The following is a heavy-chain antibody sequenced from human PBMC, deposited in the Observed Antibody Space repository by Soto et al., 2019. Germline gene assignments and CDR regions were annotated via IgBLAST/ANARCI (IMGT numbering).Heavy chain of an antibody. V-gene: IGHV3-21*01. CDR1: GFPFSSYS. J-gene: IGHJ6*02. CDR3: ERDGGQKLDIVLMVYASSRYGMDA. D-gene: IGHD2-8*01. Sequence: GGSLRLSCAASGFPFSSYSMNWVRQAPGKGLEWVSSISSSSSYIYYADSVKGRFTISGENAKNSLYLQMNSLRAEDTAVYYCERDGGQKLDIVLMVYASSRYGMDAWGQGAPVTVPS. CDR2: ISSSSSYI.